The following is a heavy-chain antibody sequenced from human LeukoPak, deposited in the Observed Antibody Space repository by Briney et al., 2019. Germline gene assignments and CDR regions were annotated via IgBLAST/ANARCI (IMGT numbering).Heavy chain of an antibody. CDR1: GVSIRRSGYS. CDR2: IYHSGST. Sequence: PSQTLSLTCDVSGVSIRRSGYSWSWIRQPPGKGLEWIGYIYHSGSTYYSPSLKSRVTISVDRSKNQFSLKLSSVTAADTAVYYCARGSTMIVVAIDYWGQGTLVTVSS. V-gene: IGHV4-30-2*01. CDR3: ARGSTMIVVAIDY. J-gene: IGHJ4*02. D-gene: IGHD3-22*01.